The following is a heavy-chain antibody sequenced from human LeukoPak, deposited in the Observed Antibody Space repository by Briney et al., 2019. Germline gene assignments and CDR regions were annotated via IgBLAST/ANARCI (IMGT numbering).Heavy chain of an antibody. CDR2: ISWNSGSI. Sequence: GGSLRLSCAASGFTFDDYAMHWVRQAPGKGLEWVSGISWNSGSIGYADSVKGRFTTSRDNAKNSLYLQMNSLRAEDMALYYCAKGYCSSTSCYPFDYWGQGTLVTVSS. CDR1: GFTFDDYA. D-gene: IGHD2-2*01. CDR3: AKGYCSSTSCYPFDY. V-gene: IGHV3-9*03. J-gene: IGHJ4*02.